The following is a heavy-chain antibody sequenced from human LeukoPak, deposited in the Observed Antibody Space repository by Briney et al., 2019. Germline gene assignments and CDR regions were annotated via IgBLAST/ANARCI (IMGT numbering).Heavy chain of an antibody. CDR3: ARDPDYYDSSGYYWFDY. V-gene: IGHV1-69*04. CDR2: IIPILGIA. CDR1: GGTFSSYA. D-gene: IGHD3-22*01. Sequence: SVKVSCKASGGTFSSYAISWVRQAPGQGLEWMGRIIPILGIANYAQKFQGRVTITADKSTSTAYMELSSLRSEVTAVYYCARDPDYYDSSGYYWFDYWGQGTLVTVSS. J-gene: IGHJ4*02.